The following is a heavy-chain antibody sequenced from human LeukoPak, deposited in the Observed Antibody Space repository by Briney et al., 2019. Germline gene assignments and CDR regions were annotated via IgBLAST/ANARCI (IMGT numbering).Heavy chain of an antibody. CDR1: GFTFSGYY. Sequence: GGSLSLSCAASGFTFSGYYMSWIRQAPGKGLEWVSEISSSSSYTDYADTVKGRFTISRDNAKNSLILQINSLRAEDTAVYYCARVAGYRGYCDFGGWGHGTMVSVS. V-gene: IGHV3-11*06. CDR2: ISSSSSYT. D-gene: IGHD5-12*01. CDR3: ARVAGYRGYCDFGG. J-gene: IGHJ3*01.